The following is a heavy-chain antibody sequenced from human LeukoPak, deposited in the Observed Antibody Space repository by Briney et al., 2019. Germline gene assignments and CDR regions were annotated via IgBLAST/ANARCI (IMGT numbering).Heavy chain of an antibody. CDR1: GFTFSNYW. V-gene: IGHV3-7*01. J-gene: IGHJ1*01. Sequence: GGSLRPSCEGSGFTFSNYWMGWVRQAPGKGLQWVANIKTDGSEKYYVDSVKGRFTISRDNAKNSLYPQMNSLRAEDTAVYYCATYSSLNRREFQFWGQGTLLTVSS. D-gene: IGHD3-22*01. CDR2: IKTDGSEK. CDR3: ATYSSLNRREFQF.